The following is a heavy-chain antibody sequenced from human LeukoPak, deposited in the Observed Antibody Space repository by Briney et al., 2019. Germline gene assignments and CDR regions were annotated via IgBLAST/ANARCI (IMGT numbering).Heavy chain of an antibody. CDR3: AXXXXXXXXGGSCYVFDY. CDR1: GGTFSSYA. D-gene: IGHD2-15*01. V-gene: IGHV1-69*06. Sequence: ASVKVSCKASGGTFSSYAISWVRQAPGQGLEWMGGIIPIFGTANYAQKFQGRVTITADKSTSTAYMELSSLRSEDTAVYYCAXXXXXXXXGGSCYVFDYWGQGTLVTVSS. CDR2: IIPIFGTA. J-gene: IGHJ4*02.